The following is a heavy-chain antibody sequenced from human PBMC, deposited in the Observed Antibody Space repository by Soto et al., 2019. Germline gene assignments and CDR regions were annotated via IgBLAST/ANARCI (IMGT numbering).Heavy chain of an antibody. D-gene: IGHD3-22*01. Sequence: LRLSCAASGFTFSSYAMSWVRQAPGKGLEWVSAISGSGGSTYYADSVKGRFTISRDNSKNTLYLQMNSLRAEDTAVYYCAKGLVSSGYLAYWGQGTLVTVSS. V-gene: IGHV3-23*01. CDR2: ISGSGGST. CDR3: AKGLVSSGYLAY. CDR1: GFTFSSYA. J-gene: IGHJ4*02.